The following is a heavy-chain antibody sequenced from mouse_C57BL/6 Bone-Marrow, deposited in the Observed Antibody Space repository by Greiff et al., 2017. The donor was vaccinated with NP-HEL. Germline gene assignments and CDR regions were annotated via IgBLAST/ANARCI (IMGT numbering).Heavy chain of an antibody. CDR3: ASGSDYGYRTWLAF. CDR2: IYPRSGNT. J-gene: IGHJ3*01. D-gene: IGHD2-2*01. Sequence: VQLQQSGAELARPGASVKLSCKASGYTFTSYGISWVKQRTGQGLEWIGEIYPRSGNTYYNEQFKGKATLTADKSSSTAYMELRSLTSEDSAVFFWASGSDYGYRTWLAFWGRGKVVTVSA. CDR1: GYTFTSYG. V-gene: IGHV1-81*01.